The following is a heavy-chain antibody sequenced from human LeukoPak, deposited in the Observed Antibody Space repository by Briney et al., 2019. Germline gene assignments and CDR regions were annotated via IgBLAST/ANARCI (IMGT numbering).Heavy chain of an antibody. CDR2: IYYSGST. CDR1: GVSISSYY. J-gene: IGHJ6*03. D-gene: IGHD5-18*01. V-gene: IGHV4-59*01. Sequence: SETLSLTCTVSGVSISSYYWSWIRQPPGKGLEWIGDIYYSGSTNYNPSLKSRVTISVDTSKNQFSLKLSSVTAADTAVYYCARGVSRGYSYGRYYMDVWGKGTTVTVSS. CDR3: ARGVSRGYSYGRYYMDV.